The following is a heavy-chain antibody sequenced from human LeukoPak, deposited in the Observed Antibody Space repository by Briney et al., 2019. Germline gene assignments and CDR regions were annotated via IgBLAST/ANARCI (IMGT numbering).Heavy chain of an antibody. J-gene: IGHJ6*03. V-gene: IGHV1-2*02. CDR1: GHTFTDDY. Sequence: ASVKVSCKASGHTFTDDYMRLVRQAPGQGFEWMGWINPNSGGTNYAQKFQGRVTMTMNTSITTAYMELSSLRSEDTAVYYCARGPQWRGDYYYMDVWGRGTTVTVSS. CDR2: INPNSGGT. D-gene: IGHD6-19*01. CDR3: ARGPQWRGDYYYMDV.